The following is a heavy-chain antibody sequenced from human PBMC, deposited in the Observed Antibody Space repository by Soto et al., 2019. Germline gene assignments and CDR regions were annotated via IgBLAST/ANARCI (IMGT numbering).Heavy chain of an antibody. Sequence: LSLTCDVSGGSIINNYWWAWIRQSPGKGLVWIGSIYHSGATYYNPSLESRVTISVDTSESRFALKLSSVTAADSAIYYCARTDNVGYYPYLGQGTLVTVS. V-gene: IGHV4-38-2*01. J-gene: IGHJ4*02. CDR3: ARTDNVGYYPY. CDR2: IYHSGAT. D-gene: IGHD3-3*01. CDR1: GGSIINNYW.